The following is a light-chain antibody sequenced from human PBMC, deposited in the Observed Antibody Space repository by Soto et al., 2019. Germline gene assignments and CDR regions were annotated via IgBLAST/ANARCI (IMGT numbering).Light chain of an antibody. Sequence: EIVMTQSPATLSLSPGERATLSCRASQSVASSYLSWYQQKPGQAPRLLIYNAYTRATGIPARFIGSGSGTDFALTISSLQPEDFAFYYCQQAYNFPGTFGQGTKVEIK. J-gene: IGKJ1*01. V-gene: IGKV3D-7*01. CDR3: QQAYNFPGT. CDR2: NAY. CDR1: QSVASSY.